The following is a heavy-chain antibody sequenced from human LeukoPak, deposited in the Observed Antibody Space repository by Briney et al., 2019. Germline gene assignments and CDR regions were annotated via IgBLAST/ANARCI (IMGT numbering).Heavy chain of an antibody. Sequence: GGSLRLSCAASGFTFSSYAMSWVRQAPGKGLEWVAVISYDGSNKYYADSVKGRFTISRDNSKNTLYLQMNSLRAEDTAVYYCATSPFAPGYSSSWYYYYGMDVWGKGTTVTVSS. J-gene: IGHJ6*04. CDR1: GFTFSSYA. CDR2: ISYDGSNK. D-gene: IGHD6-13*01. CDR3: ATSPFAPGYSSSWYYYYGMDV. V-gene: IGHV3-30*04.